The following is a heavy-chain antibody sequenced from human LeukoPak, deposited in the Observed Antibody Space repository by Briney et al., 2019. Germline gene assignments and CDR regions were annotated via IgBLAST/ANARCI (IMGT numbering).Heavy chain of an antibody. CDR1: GYTFTGYY. V-gene: IGHV1-2*02. Sequence: GASVKVPCKASGYTFTGYYMHWVRQAPGQGLEWMGWINPNSGGTNYAQRFQGRVTMTRDTSISTAYMELSRLRSDDTAVYYCARVIAAAGNRFDPWGQGTLVTVSS. J-gene: IGHJ5*02. CDR3: ARVIAAAGNRFDP. CDR2: INPNSGGT. D-gene: IGHD6-13*01.